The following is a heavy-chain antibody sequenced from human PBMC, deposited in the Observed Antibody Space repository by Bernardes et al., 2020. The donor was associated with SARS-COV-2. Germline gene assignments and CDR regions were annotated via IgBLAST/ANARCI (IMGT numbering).Heavy chain of an antibody. V-gene: IGHV4-59*01. D-gene: IGHD3-22*01. CDR2: IYYSGST. CDR1: GGSISSYY. Sequence: SEPLSLTCTVSGGSISSYYWSWIRQPPGKGLEWIGYIYYSGSTNYNPSLKSRVTISVDTSKNQFSLKLSSVTAADTAVYYCARDGYYDSFDYWGQGTLVTVSS. CDR3: ARDGYYDSFDY. J-gene: IGHJ4*02.